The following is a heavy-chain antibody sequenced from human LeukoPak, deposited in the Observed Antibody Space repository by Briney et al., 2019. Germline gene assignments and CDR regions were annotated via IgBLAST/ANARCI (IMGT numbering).Heavy chain of an antibody. CDR2: IYYSGST. V-gene: IGHV4-59*01. Sequence: PSETLSLTCTVSGGSISSYYWSWIRQPPGKGLEWIGYIYYSGSTNYNPSLKSRVTISVDTSKNQFSLKLSSVTAADTAVYYCARVVVVAARAGWFDPWGQGTPVTVSS. D-gene: IGHD2-15*01. CDR1: GGSISSYY. J-gene: IGHJ5*02. CDR3: ARVVVVAARAGWFDP.